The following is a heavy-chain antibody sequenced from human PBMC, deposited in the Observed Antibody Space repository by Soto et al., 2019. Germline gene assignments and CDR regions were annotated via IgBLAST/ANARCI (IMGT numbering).Heavy chain of an antibody. CDR2: VDPEDDET. Sequence: ASVKVSCKVSGYTFTDYYMHWVQQAPGKGLEWMGLVDPEDDETIYADKFQGRVTITADTSTDTAYMALSSLRSEDTAVYYCATMGRLGSTGASTFPMDVWGQGTTVTVSS. CDR3: ATMGRLGSTGASTFPMDV. D-gene: IGHD3-9*01. CDR1: GYTFTDYY. J-gene: IGHJ6*02. V-gene: IGHV1-69-2*01.